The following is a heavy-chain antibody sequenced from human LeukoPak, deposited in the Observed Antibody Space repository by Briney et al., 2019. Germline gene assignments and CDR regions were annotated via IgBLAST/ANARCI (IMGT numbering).Heavy chain of an antibody. CDR2: INHSGST. CDR1: GGSFSGYY. J-gene: IGHJ6*03. CDR3: ARGMRGSCSGGSCSYYYYYYMDV. V-gene: IGHV4-34*01. D-gene: IGHD2-15*01. Sequence: PSETLSLTXAVYGGSFSGYYWSWIRQPPGKGLEWLGEINHSGSTNYNPSLKSRVTISVDTSKNQFSLKLSSVTAADTAVYYCARGMRGSCSGGSCSYYYYYYMDVWGKGTTVTVSS.